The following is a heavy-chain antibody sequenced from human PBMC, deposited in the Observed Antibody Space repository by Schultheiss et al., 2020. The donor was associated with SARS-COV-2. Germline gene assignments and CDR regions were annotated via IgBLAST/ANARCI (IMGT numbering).Heavy chain of an antibody. Sequence: LSLTCAVYGGSFRGYFWTWIRQPPGKGLEWVSSISSSSSYIYYADSVKGRFTISRDNAKNSLYLQMNSLRAEDTAVYYCARDGEGYEYWGQGTLVTVSS. V-gene: IGHV3-21*01. J-gene: IGHJ4*02. CDR2: ISSSSSYI. CDR1: GGSFRGYF. D-gene: IGHD3-22*01. CDR3: ARDGEGYEY.